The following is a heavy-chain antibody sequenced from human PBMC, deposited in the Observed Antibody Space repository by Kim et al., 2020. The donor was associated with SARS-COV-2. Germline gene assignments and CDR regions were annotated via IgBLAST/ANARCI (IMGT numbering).Heavy chain of an antibody. J-gene: IGHJ4*02. CDR2: ISYDGSNK. Sequence: GGSLRLSCAASGFTFSSYAMHWVRQAPGKGLEWVAVISYDGSNKYYADSVKGRFTISRDNSKNTLYLQMNSLRAEDTAVYYCARDRPRLGYCGGDCYPEYYFDYWGQGTLVTVSS. D-gene: IGHD2-21*02. CDR3: ARDRPRLGYCGGDCYPEYYFDY. CDR1: GFTFSSYA. V-gene: IGHV3-30*04.